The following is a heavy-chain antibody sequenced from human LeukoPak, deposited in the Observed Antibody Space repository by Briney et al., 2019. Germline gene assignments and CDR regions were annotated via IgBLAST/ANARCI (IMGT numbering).Heavy chain of an antibody. J-gene: IGHJ6*02. D-gene: IGHD6-19*01. CDR2: IKQDGSEK. CDR1: GFTFSSYW. Sequence: GGSLRLSCAASGFTFSSYWMSWVRQAPGKGLEWVANIKQDGSEKYYVDSVKGRFTISRDNAKNSLYLQMNSLRAEDTAVYYCAKDKRQWLGGTLDVWGQGTTVTVSS. CDR3: AKDKRQWLGGTLDV. V-gene: IGHV3-7*01.